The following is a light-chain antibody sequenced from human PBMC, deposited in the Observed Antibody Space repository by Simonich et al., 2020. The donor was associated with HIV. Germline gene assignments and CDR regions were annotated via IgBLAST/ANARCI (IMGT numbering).Light chain of an antibody. CDR2: WAS. CDR1: QSVLYSSNNKDH. CDR3: QQYFRTPLA. V-gene: IGKV4-1*01. Sequence: DIVMTQSPDSLAVSLGERATINCKSSQSVLYSSNNKDHLAWYQQKPGQPPKLLIYWASTRESGVPDRFSGSGSGTDFTLTISSLQAEDVAVYYCQQYFRTPLAFGQGTKLEIK. J-gene: IGKJ2*01.